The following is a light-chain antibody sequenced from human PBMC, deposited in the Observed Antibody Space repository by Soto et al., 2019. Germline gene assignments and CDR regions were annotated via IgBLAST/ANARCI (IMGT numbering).Light chain of an antibody. J-gene: IGKJ1*01. Sequence: DIQMTQSPSSLSASVGDRVTITCRASLTIGDSLSWFQQKAGKPPTLLIYGASALQSGVPARFSGSGSGTDFTLTISNMQREDFATGDCLQTYNLPRTFGQGTKVEFK. CDR2: GAS. CDR3: LQTYNLPRT. V-gene: IGKV1-39*01. CDR1: LTIGDS.